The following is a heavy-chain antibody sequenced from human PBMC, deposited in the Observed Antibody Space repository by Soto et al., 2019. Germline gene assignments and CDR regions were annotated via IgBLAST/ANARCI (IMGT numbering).Heavy chain of an antibody. Sequence: QVQLQESGPGLVKPSQTLSLTCTVSGGSISSGDYYWSWIRQPPGKGLEWIGYIYYSGSTYYNPSLKSRVTISVDTSKNQFSLKLSSVTAADTAVYYCARENMRNYVLGGSSHYYYGMDVWGQGTTVTVSS. D-gene: IGHD1-7*01. J-gene: IGHJ6*02. V-gene: IGHV4-30-4*01. CDR3: ARENMRNYVLGGSSHYYYGMDV. CDR2: IYYSGST. CDR1: GGSISSGDYY.